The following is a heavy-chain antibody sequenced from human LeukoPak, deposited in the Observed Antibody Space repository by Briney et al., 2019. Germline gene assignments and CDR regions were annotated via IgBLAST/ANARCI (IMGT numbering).Heavy chain of an antibody. CDR3: ARAIITTFGVVIIGSNAFDI. D-gene: IGHD3-3*01. Sequence: PGGSLRLSCAASGFTFSSYWMSWVRQAPGKGLEWVANIKQDGSEEYYVDSVKGRFTISRDNAKNSLYLQMNSLRAEDTAVYYCARAIITTFGVVIIGSNAFDIWGQGTMVTVSS. CDR2: IKQDGSEE. CDR1: GFTFSSYW. V-gene: IGHV3-7*01. J-gene: IGHJ3*02.